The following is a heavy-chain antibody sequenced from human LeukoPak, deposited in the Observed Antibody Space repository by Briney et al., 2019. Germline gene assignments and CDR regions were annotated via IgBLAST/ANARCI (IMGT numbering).Heavy chain of an antibody. CDR2: VYHDGST. V-gene: IGHV4-38-2*02. D-gene: IGHD6-13*01. CDR1: GYSITSGYY. CDR3: ARDFFGRAAGTGNWFDP. Sequence: SETLSLTCSVSGYSITSGYYWGWLRQSPGKGLEWIGSVYHDGSTYYNPSLKSRVIVSVDTSKNEISLSLSSVTATDTAVYYCARDFFGRAAGTGNWFDPWGQGTLVTVSS. J-gene: IGHJ5*02.